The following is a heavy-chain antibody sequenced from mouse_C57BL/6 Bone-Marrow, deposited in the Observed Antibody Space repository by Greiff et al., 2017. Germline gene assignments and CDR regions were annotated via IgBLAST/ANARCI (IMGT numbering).Heavy chain of an antibody. CDR3: AITTVVALDY. J-gene: IGHJ2*01. CDR1: GYTFTSYW. D-gene: IGHD1-1*01. Sequence: QVQLKQPGAELVKPGASVKMSCKASGYTFTSYWITWVKQRPGQGLEWIGDLYPGSGSTNYNEKFKSKATLTVDTSSSTAYMQLSRLTSEDSAVYYCAITTVVALDYWGQGTTLTVSS. CDR2: LYPGSGST. V-gene: IGHV1-55*01.